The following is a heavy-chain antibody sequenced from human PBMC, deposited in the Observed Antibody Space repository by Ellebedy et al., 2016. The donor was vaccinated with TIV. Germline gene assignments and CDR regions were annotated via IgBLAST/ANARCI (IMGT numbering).Heavy chain of an antibody. CDR1: GGSISSYY. Sequence: MPSETLSLTCAVSGGSISSYYWSWIRQPPGKGLEWIGYIYYSGSTNYNPSLKSRVTISVDTSKNQFSLKLSSVTAADTAVYYCARDSSSIAVAGTGSWFDPWGQGTLVTVSS. CDR2: IYYSGST. J-gene: IGHJ5*02. CDR3: ARDSSSIAVAGTGSWFDP. D-gene: IGHD6-19*01. V-gene: IGHV4-59*12.